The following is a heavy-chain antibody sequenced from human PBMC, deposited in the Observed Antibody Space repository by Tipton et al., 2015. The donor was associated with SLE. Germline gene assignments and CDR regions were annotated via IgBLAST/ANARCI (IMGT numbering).Heavy chain of an antibody. CDR1: GGSISSGGYY. CDR2: IHYSGTT. D-gene: IGHD4-17*01. V-gene: IGHV4-39*01. J-gene: IGHJ5*02. Sequence: TLSLTCTVSGGSISSGGYYWSWIRQPPGKGLEWIGTIHYSGTTYYNPSLRSRVTISVDTSKNQFSLKLSSVTAADTAVYYCARLPTGFPNWFDPWGQGTLVTVSS. CDR3: ARLPTGFPNWFDP.